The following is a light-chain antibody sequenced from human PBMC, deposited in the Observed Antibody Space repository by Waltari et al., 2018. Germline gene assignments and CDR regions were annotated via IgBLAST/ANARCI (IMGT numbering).Light chain of an antibody. J-gene: IGKJ2*01. Sequence: DIQMTQSPSSLSASVGDRVTSTCRASQTITNYLNWYQHKPGKAPKPLISAASSLQSGVPSRFSGSGSGTDFTLTISGLQPEDFATYYCQQSYSTPPYTFGQGTKLEIK. CDR1: QTITNY. V-gene: IGKV1-39*01. CDR2: AAS. CDR3: QQSYSTPPYT.